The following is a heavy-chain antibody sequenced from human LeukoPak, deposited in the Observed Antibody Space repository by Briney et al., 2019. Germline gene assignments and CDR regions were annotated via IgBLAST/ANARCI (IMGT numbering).Heavy chain of an antibody. CDR2: INHSGST. CDR3: ARARGVRGTSTGYYYMDV. CDR1: GGSFSGYY. V-gene: IGHV4-34*01. Sequence: PSETLSLTCAVYGGSFSGYYWSWIRQPPGKGLEWIGEINHSGSTNYNPSLKSRVTISVDTSKNQFSLKLRSVTAADTAVYYCARARGVRGTSTGYYYMDVWGKGTTVTVSS. J-gene: IGHJ6*03. D-gene: IGHD3-10*01.